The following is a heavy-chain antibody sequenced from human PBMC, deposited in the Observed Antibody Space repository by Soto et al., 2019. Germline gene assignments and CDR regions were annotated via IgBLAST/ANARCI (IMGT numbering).Heavy chain of an antibody. CDR2: ISWNSGSI. J-gene: IGHJ4*02. V-gene: IGHV3-9*01. Sequence: GGSLRLSCAASGFTFDDYAMHWVRQAPGKGLEWVSGISWNSGSIGYADSVKGRFTISRDNAKNSLYLQMNSLRAEDTAVYYCAKAPHWGQGTLVTVSS. CDR1: GFTFDDYA. CDR3: AKAPH.